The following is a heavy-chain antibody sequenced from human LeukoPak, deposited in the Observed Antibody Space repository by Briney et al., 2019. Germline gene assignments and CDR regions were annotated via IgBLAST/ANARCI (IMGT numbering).Heavy chain of an antibody. CDR3: ARDKIVGPTTFDS. CDR1: GFTFSSYW. CDR2: IKQDGGEV. J-gene: IGHJ4*02. Sequence: GGSLRLSCVASGFTFSSYWMSWVRQAPGKGLEWVANIKQDGGEVYYLDSVKGRLTIRRDNAKKSLYMQMNRVRAEDTAVYYCARDKIVGPTTFDSWGQRTLVTVSS. V-gene: IGHV3-7*01. D-gene: IGHD1-26*01.